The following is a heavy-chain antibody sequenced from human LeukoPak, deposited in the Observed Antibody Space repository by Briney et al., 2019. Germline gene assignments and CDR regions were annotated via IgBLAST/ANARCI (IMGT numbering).Heavy chain of an antibody. D-gene: IGHD5-24*01. V-gene: IGHV4-59*01. CDR1: GVSISSYY. CDR2: IYYSGST. J-gene: IGHJ4*02. CDR3: ARGRDGYNYYFDY. Sequence: ASETLSLTCTVSGVSISSYYWSWIRQPPGKGLEWIGYIYYSGSTSYNPSLKSRVTISVDTSKKQFSLKLNSVTAADTALYYCARGRDGYNYYFDYWGQGTLVTVSS.